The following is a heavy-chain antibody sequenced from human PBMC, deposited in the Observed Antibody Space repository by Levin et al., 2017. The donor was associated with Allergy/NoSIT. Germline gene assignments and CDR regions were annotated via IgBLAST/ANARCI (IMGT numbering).Heavy chain of an antibody. D-gene: IGHD2-15*01. CDR1: GFTFSSYS. Sequence: RLSCAASGFTFSSYSMNWVRQAPGKGWEWFFFLLLLLLPIYSAASVKGRFTISRDNAKNSLYLQMNSLRAEDTAVYYCARAQEEDPEYLQHWGQGTLVTVSS. CDR2: LLLLLLPI. CDR3: ARAQEEDPEYLQH. J-gene: IGHJ1*01. V-gene: IGHV3-48*01.